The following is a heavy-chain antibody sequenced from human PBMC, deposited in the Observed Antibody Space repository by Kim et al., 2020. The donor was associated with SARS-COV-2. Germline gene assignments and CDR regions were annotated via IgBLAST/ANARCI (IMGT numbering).Heavy chain of an antibody. CDR3: ARARYFDY. V-gene: IGHV3-48*02. J-gene: IGHJ4*02. CDR2: SGSV. Sequence: SGSVYYAASVKGRFTNSRDNAQNSLYLQMNNLRDEDTAVYYCARARYFDYWGQGTLVTVSS.